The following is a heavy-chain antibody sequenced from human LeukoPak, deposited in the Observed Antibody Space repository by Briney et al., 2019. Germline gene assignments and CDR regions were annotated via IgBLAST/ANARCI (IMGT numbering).Heavy chain of an antibody. CDR2: IRDKSDGGTT. CDR1: GFTFSNAW. J-gene: IGHJ4*02. V-gene: IGHV3-15*01. Sequence: GGSLRLSCAASGFTFSNAWMSWVRQAPGKGLEWIGHIRDKSDGGTTDYAAPVRGRFTISRDDSKNTLYLQMNSLKTEDTAVYYCAADPFDYWGQGTLVTVSS. D-gene: IGHD6-13*01. CDR3: AADPFDY.